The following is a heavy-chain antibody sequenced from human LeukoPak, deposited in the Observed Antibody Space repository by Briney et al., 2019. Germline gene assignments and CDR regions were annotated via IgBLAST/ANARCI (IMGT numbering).Heavy chain of an antibody. CDR2: ITNIGST. Sequence: SETLSLTCTVSGGSISSYYWSWIRQSPGKGLEWIGYITNIGSTNYNPSLKSRVTISGDTSRNQFSLKLSSVTAADTAVYYCARVRGWLQHSNWFDPWGQGTLVTVSS. D-gene: IGHD5-24*01. J-gene: IGHJ5*02. V-gene: IGHV4-59*01. CDR3: ARVRGWLQHSNWFDP. CDR1: GGSISSYY.